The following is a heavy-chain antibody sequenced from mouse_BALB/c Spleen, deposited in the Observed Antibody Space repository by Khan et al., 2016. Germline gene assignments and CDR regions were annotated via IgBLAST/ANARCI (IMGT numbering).Heavy chain of an antibody. CDR1: GFTFTDYY. J-gene: IGHJ4*01. Sequence: EVELVESGGGLVQPGGSLRLSCATSGFTFTDYYMSWVRQPPGKAIEWLGFIRNKANGYTIEYSASVKGRFTISRDNSQSILYLQMNTLRAEDSATYYCARLMHYYAMDYWGQGTSVTVSS. CDR2: IRNKANGYTI. CDR3: ARLMHYYAMDY. V-gene: IGHV7-3*02.